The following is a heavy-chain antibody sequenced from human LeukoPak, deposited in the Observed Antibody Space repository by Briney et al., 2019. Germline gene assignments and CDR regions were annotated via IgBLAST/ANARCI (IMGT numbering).Heavy chain of an antibody. V-gene: IGHV3-7*05. J-gene: IGHJ4*02. CDR3: EREGGYGGVFDY. D-gene: IGHD5-12*01. CDR2: VKQDGSEK. Sequence: PGGSLRLSCAASGFTFSEYWMSWVRQAPGKGLEWVANVKQDGSEKYYVGSVKGRFTIPRDNTKNSLYLQMNSLRAEDTAVYYCEREGGYGGVFDYWGQGTLVTVSS. CDR1: GFTFSEYW.